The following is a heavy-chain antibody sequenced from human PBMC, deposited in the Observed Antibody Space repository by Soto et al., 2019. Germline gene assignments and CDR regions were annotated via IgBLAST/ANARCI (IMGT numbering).Heavy chain of an antibody. CDR3: AKDLQFSGWLSAQTFDY. Sequence: PGGSLRLSCAVSGFTFSSHAMSWVRQAPGKGLECASSITGSGESTYYADSVKGRITISRNKSKSTLYLQMKSIKAEDTAVYYCAKDLQFSGWLSAQTFDYWGQGTQVTVSS. CDR2: ITGSGEST. D-gene: IGHD6-19*01. CDR1: GFTFSSHA. V-gene: IGHV3-23*01. J-gene: IGHJ4*02.